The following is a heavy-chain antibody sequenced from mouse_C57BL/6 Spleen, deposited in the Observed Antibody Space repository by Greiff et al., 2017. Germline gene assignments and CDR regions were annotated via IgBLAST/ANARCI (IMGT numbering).Heavy chain of an antibody. D-gene: IGHD3-2*02. J-gene: IGHJ4*01. CDR3: ARHEDRSGDLRPYAMDY. CDR2: FYPGSGSI. CDR1: GYTFTEYP. Sequence: VQLQQSGAELVKPGASVKLSCKASGYTFTEYPIHWVKQRSGQGLEWIGWFYPGSGSIKYNEKFKDKATLTADKSSSTVYMELSRLTSEDSAVYFCARHEDRSGDLRPYAMDYWGQGTSVTVSS. V-gene: IGHV1-62-2*01.